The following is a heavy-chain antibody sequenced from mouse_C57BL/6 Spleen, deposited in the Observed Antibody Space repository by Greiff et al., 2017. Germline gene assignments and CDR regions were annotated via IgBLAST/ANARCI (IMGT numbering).Heavy chain of an antibody. Sequence: VQLQQSGAELARPGASVKMSCKASGYTFTSYTMHWVKQRPGQGLEWIGYINPSSGYTKYNQKFKDKATLTADKSSSTAYMQLSSLTSEDSAVYYCARSIANWDVEGFAYWGQGTLVTVSA. V-gene: IGHV1-4*01. CDR1: GYTFTSYT. CDR3: ARSIANWDVEGFAY. D-gene: IGHD4-1*01. CDR2: INPSSGYT. J-gene: IGHJ3*01.